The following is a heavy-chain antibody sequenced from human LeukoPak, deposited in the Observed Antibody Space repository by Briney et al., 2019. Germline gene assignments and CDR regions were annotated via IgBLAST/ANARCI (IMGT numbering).Heavy chain of an antibody. D-gene: IGHD3-22*01. CDR3: ARDSGYYDSSGYDY. CDR2: IYHSGST. V-gene: IGHV4-4*02. J-gene: IGHJ4*02. Sequence: SGTLSLTCAVSGGSISSSNWWSWVRQPPGKGLEWIGEIYHSGSTNYNPSLKSRVTISVDKSKNQFSLKLSSVTAADTAVYYCARDSGYYDSSGYDYWGQGTLVTVSS. CDR1: GGSISSSNW.